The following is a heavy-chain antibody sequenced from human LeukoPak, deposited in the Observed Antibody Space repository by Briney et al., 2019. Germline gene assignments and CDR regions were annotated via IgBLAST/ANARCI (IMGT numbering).Heavy chain of an antibody. Sequence: GGSLRLSCAASGFTLSTYSMNWVRQAPGKGLEWVSSISSGSSYIYYADSIKGRFTISRDNAKNSLYLQMNSLRAEDTAVYYCARDSSDSSGYSEYYFDYWGQGTLVTVSS. CDR3: ARDSSDSSGYSEYYFDY. CDR1: GFTLSTYS. J-gene: IGHJ4*02. CDR2: ISSGSSYI. V-gene: IGHV3-21*01. D-gene: IGHD3-22*01.